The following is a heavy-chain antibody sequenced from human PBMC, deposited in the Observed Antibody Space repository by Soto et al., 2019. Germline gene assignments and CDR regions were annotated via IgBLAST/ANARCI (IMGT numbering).Heavy chain of an antibody. D-gene: IGHD3-9*01. CDR3: ARHFDWLPYFDY. CDR1: GYSFTSYW. Sequence: PGESLKISCKGSGYSFTSYWISWVRQMPGKGLEWMGRIDPSDSYTNYSPSFQGHVTISADKSISTAYLQWSSLKASDTAMYYCARHFDWLPYFDYWGQGTLVTVSS. CDR2: IDPSDSYT. J-gene: IGHJ4*02. V-gene: IGHV5-10-1*01.